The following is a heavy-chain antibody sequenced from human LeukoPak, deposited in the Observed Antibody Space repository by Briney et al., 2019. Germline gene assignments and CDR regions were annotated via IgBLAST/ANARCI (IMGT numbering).Heavy chain of an antibody. CDR1: GGSISSYY. CDR2: IYYSGST. CDR3: ARDSWNDVTYYYYGMDV. V-gene: IGHV4-59*01. J-gene: IGHJ6*02. Sequence: SETLSLTCTVSGGSISSYYWSWIRQPPGKGLEWIGYIYYSGSTNYNPSLKSRVTISVDTSKNQFSPKLSSVTAADTAVYYCARDSWNDVTYYYYGMDVWGQGTTVTVSS. D-gene: IGHD1-1*01.